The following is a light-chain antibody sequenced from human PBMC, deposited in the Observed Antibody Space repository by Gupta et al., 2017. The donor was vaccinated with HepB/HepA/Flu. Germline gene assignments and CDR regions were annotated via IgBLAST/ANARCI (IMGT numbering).Light chain of an antibody. Sequence: QPVVTQEQSSSLSPGRSVTLPFDLSLGSVFTIYSPSWYQQTPGQAPRTFIYSTNTRSSGVPDRFSGSIRGNKAALTITGAQADDESDYYCVLYGGSGIWVFGVGTKLTVL. V-gene: IGLV8-61*01. CDR1: LGSVFTIYS. CDR3: VLYGGSGIWV. J-gene: IGLJ3*02. CDR2: STN.